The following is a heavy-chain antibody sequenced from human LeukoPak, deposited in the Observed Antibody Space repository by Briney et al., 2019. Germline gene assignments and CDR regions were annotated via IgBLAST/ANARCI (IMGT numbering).Heavy chain of an antibody. J-gene: IGHJ4*02. V-gene: IGHV1-2*02. D-gene: IGHD2-21*01. CDR1: GYTFTGYY. CDR2: INPNSGGT. CDR3: ATSLHIVVGQFDY. Sequence: ASVKVSCKASGYTFTGYYMHWVRQAPGQGLKWMGWINPNSGGTNYAQKFQGRVTMTRDTSISTAYMELSRLRSDDTAVYYCATSLHIVVGQFDYWGQGTLVTVSS.